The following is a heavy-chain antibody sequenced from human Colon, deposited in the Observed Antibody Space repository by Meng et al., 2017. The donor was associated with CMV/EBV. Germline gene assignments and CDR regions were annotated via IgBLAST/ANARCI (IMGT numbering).Heavy chain of an antibody. Sequence: ASVKVSCKAFGYTFGSHYLHWVRQAPGHGFEWMGVMNPSAGTTNYVQKFQGRVTMTRDTATSTAYMELSSLRSDDTAVYYCAKGEAGPFWTSSNYFESWGQGTLVTVSS. J-gene: IGHJ4*02. D-gene: IGHD3/OR15-3a*01. CDR3: AKGEAGPFWTSSNYFES. CDR1: GYTFGSHY. CDR2: MNPSAGTT. V-gene: IGHV1-46*01.